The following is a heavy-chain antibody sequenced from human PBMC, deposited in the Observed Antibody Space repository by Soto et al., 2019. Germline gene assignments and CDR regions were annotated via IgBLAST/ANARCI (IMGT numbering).Heavy chain of an antibody. D-gene: IGHD3-22*01. CDR2: ITSRSDTI. V-gene: IGHV3-48*03. CDR1: GFTFSSYG. J-gene: IGHJ4*02. Sequence: GGSLRLSCAASGFTFSSYGMNWVRQAPGKGLEWVSHITSRSDTIYYADSVKGRFTISRDNAESSLYLQMNSLRAEDTAVYYCARSSGHYRPFDSWGQGTLVTVSS. CDR3: ARSSGHYRPFDS.